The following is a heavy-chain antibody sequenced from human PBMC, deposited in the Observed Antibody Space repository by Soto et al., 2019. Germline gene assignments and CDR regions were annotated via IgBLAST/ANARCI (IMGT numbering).Heavy chain of an antibody. CDR1: GYTFTGYY. CDR2: INPNSGGT. J-gene: IGHJ5*02. Sequence: ASVKVSCKASGYTFTGYYMHWVRQAPGQGLEWMGWINPNSGGTNYAQKFQGWVTMTRDTSINTAYMELSRLRSDDTAVYYCARGSIAAAGGKWFDPWGQGTLVTVSS. CDR3: ARGSIAAAGGKWFDP. V-gene: IGHV1-2*04. D-gene: IGHD6-13*01.